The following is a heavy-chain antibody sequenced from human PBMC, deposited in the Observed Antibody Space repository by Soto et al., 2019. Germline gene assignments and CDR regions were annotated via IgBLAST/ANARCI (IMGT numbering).Heavy chain of an antibody. CDR1: GGSISSYY. CDR2: IYYSGST. CDR3: ARDPTTDSPYFDY. J-gene: IGHJ4*02. V-gene: IGHV4-59*01. D-gene: IGHD1-26*01. Sequence: TSETLSLTCTVSGGSISSYYWSWIRQPPGKGLEWIGYIYYSGSTNYNPSLKSRVTISVDTSKNQFSLKLSSVTAADTAVYYCARDPTTDSPYFDYWGQGTLVTVSS.